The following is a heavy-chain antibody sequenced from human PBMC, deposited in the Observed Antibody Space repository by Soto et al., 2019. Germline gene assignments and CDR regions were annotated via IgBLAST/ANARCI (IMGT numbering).Heavy chain of an antibody. D-gene: IGHD2-8*02. Sequence: GSLRLSCAASGFICSSYDMSWVRQAPGRGLEWVSTILVDGRTFYVDSVKGRFTISRDSSQNTVYLQMNSLTAGDTALYYCAKATATGGGAFDICGQGTMVTVSS. J-gene: IGHJ3*02. CDR2: ILVDGRT. CDR1: GFICSSYD. CDR3: AKATATGGGAFDI. V-gene: IGHV3-23*01.